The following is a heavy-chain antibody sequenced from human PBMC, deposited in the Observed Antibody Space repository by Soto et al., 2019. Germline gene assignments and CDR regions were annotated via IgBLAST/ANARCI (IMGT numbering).Heavy chain of an antibody. J-gene: IGHJ6*03. Sequence: QVQLVESGGGVVQPGRSLRLSCAASGFTFSSYGMHWVRQAPGKGLEWVAVIWYDGSNKYYADSVKGRFTISRDNSKNTLYLQMNSLRAEDTAVYYCARELAAAGPGYYYYYMDVWGNGTTVTVSS. CDR3: ARELAAAGPGYYYYYMDV. V-gene: IGHV3-33*01. CDR2: IWYDGSNK. CDR1: GFTFSSYG. D-gene: IGHD6-13*01.